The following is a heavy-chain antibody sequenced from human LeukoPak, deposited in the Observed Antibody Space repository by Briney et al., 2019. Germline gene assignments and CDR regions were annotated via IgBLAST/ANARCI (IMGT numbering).Heavy chain of an antibody. CDR1: GFTFSSYD. D-gene: IGHD3-3*01. CDR3: ARGFGYDFWSGYYTGDYWYFDL. Sequence: GGSLRLSCAASGFTFSSYDMHWVRQAPGKGLEWVSVICTAGDTYYPGSVKGRFTISRENAKNSLYLQMNSLRAGDTAVYYCARGFGYDFWSGYYTGDYWYFDLWGRGTLVTVSS. V-gene: IGHV3-13*01. J-gene: IGHJ2*01. CDR2: ICTAGDT.